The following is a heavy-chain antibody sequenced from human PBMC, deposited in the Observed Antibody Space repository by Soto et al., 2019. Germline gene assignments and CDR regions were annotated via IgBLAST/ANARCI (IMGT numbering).Heavy chain of an antibody. D-gene: IGHD6-19*01. J-gene: IGHJ4*02. CDR1: GGSISSSSYY. V-gene: IGHV4-39*01. Sequence: QLQLQESGPGLVKPSETLSLTCTVSGGSISSSSYYWGWIRQPPGKGLEWIGSIYYSGRTYYNPSLKSRVTISVDTSKNQFSLKLSSVTAADTAVYYCARVAVAGGIEFDYWGQGTLVTVSS. CDR2: IYYSGRT. CDR3: ARVAVAGGIEFDY.